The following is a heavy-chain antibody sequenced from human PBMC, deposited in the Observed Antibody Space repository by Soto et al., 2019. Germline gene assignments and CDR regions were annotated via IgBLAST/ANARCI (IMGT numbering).Heavy chain of an antibody. J-gene: IGHJ4*02. CDR3: ASSHAGAHITAAVH. Sequence: QLQLQESGSGLVKPSQTLSLTCAVSGGSISSGGYSWGWIRQPPGKGLEWIGYIYHSGSTYYNPSLKSRVTISVDRSKNQFSLKLSSVTAADTAVYYCASSHAGAHITAAVHWGQGTLVTVSS. V-gene: IGHV4-30-2*01. CDR1: GGSISSGGYS. D-gene: IGHD6-13*01. CDR2: IYHSGST.